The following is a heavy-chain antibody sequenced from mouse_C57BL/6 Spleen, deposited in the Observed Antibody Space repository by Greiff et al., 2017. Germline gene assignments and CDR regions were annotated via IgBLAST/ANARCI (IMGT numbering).Heavy chain of an antibody. CDR3: ARSTGTGDAMDY. Sequence: QVQLKQPGAELVMPGASVKLSCKASGYTFTSYWMHWVKQRPGQGLEWIGEIDPSDSYTNYNQKFKGKSTLTVDKSSSTAYMQLSSLASEDSAVYYCARSTGTGDAMDYWGQGTSVTVSS. J-gene: IGHJ4*01. CDR1: GYTFTSYW. D-gene: IGHD4-1*02. CDR2: IDPSDSYT. V-gene: IGHV1-69*01.